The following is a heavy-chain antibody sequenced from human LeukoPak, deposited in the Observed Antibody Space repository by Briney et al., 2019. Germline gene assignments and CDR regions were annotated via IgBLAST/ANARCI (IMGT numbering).Heavy chain of an antibody. Sequence: PSQTLSLTCSVSGVSVSDGRYYWTWIRQHPGKGLEWIGYKYYSGSAKYNPSLKSRLTISIDTSKNQFSLHLSSVTAADTATYYCATPYCSSISCLDVFNMWGQGTMVTVSS. CDR3: ATPYCSSISCLDVFNM. V-gene: IGHV4-31*03. J-gene: IGHJ3*02. CDR1: GVSVSDGRYY. CDR2: KYYSGSA. D-gene: IGHD2-2*01.